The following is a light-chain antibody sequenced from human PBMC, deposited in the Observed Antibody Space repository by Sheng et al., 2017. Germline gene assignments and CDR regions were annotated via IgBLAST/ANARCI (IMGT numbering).Light chain of an antibody. CDR3: QQYHDKIVT. V-gene: IGKV4-1*01. CDR1: HSVFSASDNKHY. CDR2: WAS. Sequence: DIVLTQSPETLTLSLGEGASINCKSSHSVFSASDNKHYLTWYQVKPGQPPKLLFYWASTRDVGVPARFTASGSGTDFTLSISSLQPEDVAVYYCQQYHDKIVTFGPGT. J-gene: IGKJ3*01.